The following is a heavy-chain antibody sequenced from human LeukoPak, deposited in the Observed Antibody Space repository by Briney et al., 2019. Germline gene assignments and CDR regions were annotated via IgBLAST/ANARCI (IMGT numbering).Heavy chain of an antibody. J-gene: IGHJ6*03. V-gene: IGHV4-4*07. Sequence: PSETLSLTCTVSGGSISSYYWSWIRQPAGKRLEWIGRIYTSGSTNYNPSLKSRVTMSVDTSKNQFSLKLSSVTAADTAVYYCARDYKVITIFGADYYYYYYMDVWGKGTTVTVSS. CDR2: IYTSGST. CDR3: ARDYKVITIFGADYYYYYYMDV. CDR1: GGSISSYY. D-gene: IGHD3-3*01.